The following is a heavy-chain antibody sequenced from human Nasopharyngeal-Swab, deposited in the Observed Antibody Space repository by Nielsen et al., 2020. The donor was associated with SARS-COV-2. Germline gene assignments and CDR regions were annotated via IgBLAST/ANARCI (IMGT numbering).Heavy chain of an antibody. CDR3: VKAWRYIYPSYMDA. CDR1: GFPFTSYA. J-gene: IGHJ6*03. CDR2: IDNNGGAT. Sequence: GESLKILCSASGFPFTSYAMNWVRQAPGKGLEFVSAIDNNGGATYYADSVKGRFTISRDNSKSTLYLQLSSLRGDDTAVYYCVKAWRYIYPSYMDAWGKGTTIIVSS. V-gene: IGHV3-64D*06. D-gene: IGHD3-3*01.